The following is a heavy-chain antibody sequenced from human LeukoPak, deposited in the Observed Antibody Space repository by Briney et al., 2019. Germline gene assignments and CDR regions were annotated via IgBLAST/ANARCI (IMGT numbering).Heavy chain of an antibody. CDR3: VTSTGQQFIPYDY. V-gene: IGHV3-66*02. CDR2: IYGGDAA. J-gene: IGHJ4*02. Sequence: GGSLRLSCAASGINVSSNYMTWIRQAPGKGLEWVSLIYGGDAAYYAESVRGRFMISRDNLKNMLFLQMNSLRVEDTAVYYCVTSTGQQFIPYDYWGQGTHVTVSS. D-gene: IGHD6-13*01. CDR1: GINVSSNY.